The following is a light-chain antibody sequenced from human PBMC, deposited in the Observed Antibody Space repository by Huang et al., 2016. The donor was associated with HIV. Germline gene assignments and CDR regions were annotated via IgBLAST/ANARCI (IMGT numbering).Light chain of an antibody. J-gene: IGKJ3*01. CDR3: QQGFT. CDR1: ESVSSN. Sequence: EIVMTQSPATLSVSPGDRATLSCRASESVSSNLAWYQQKPGQAPRLLIYGASTRATGIPARFSGSGSGTEFTLTISSLQSEDFAVYYCQQGFTFGPGTKVDIK. CDR2: GAS. V-gene: IGKV3-15*01.